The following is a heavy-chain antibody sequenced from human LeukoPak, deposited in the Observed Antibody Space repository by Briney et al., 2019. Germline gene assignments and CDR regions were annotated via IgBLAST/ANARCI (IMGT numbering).Heavy chain of an antibody. Sequence: GESLKISCKGSGYSFSIYWIGWVRQMPGKGLEWMGIIYPGDSDTRYSPSFQGQVTISADKSLSTAYLQWSSLKASDTATYYCARQSMAARLFAFDIWGQGTMVTVSS. CDR3: ARQSMAARLFAFDI. V-gene: IGHV5-51*01. CDR2: IYPGDSDT. J-gene: IGHJ3*02. CDR1: GYSFSIYW. D-gene: IGHD6-6*01.